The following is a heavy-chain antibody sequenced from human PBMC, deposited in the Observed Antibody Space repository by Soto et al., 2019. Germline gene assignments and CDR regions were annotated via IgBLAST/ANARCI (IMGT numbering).Heavy chain of an antibody. Sequence: SVKVSCKASGGTFSSYAISWVRQAPGQGLEWMGGIIPIFGTANYAQKFQGRVTLTADESTSTAYMELSSLRSEDTAVYYCARRTTSSYCGGDCYSFGEDAFDIWGQGTMVTVSS. CDR2: IIPIFGTA. CDR3: ARRTTSSYCGGDCYSFGEDAFDI. D-gene: IGHD2-21*02. J-gene: IGHJ3*02. V-gene: IGHV1-69*13. CDR1: GGTFSSYA.